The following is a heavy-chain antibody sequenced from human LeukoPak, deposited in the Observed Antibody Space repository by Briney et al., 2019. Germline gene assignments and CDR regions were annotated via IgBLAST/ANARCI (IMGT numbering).Heavy chain of an antibody. CDR3: ARDLPAGTAARPPYQLDY. CDR1: GGTFSSYA. CDR2: ITPMFGTA. D-gene: IGHD6-6*01. J-gene: IGHJ4*02. V-gene: IGHV1-69*13. Sequence: ASVKVSCKASGGTFSSYAISWVRQAPGQGLEWMGGITPMFGTAKYAQKFQGRVTITADESTSTAYMELSSLRSDDTAVYYCARDLPAGTAARPPYQLDYWGQGTRVTVSS.